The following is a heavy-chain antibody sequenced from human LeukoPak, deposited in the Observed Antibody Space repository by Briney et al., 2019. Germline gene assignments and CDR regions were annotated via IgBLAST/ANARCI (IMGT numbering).Heavy chain of an antibody. CDR3: ARGPKYYYGSGSLYYFDY. V-gene: IGHV4-34*01. CDR1: GGSFSGYY. CDR2: INHSGST. J-gene: IGHJ4*02. Sequence: PSETLSLTCAVYGGSFSGYYWSWIRQPPGKGLEWIGEINHSGSTNYNPSLKSRVTISVGTSKNQFSLKLSSVTAADTAVYYCARGPKYYYGSGSLYYFDYWGQGTLVTVSS. D-gene: IGHD3-10*01.